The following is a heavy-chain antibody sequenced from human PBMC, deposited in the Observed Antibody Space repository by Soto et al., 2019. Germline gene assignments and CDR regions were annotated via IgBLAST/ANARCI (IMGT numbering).Heavy chain of an antibody. Sequence: GGSLRLSCAASGFTFSRYGMHWVRQAPGKGLEWVAVIWYDGSNKYYADSVKGRFTISRDNSKNTLYLQMNSLRAEDTAVYYCARVGFGRLVNHYFDYWGQGT. CDR1: GFTFSRYG. J-gene: IGHJ4*02. V-gene: IGHV3-33*01. D-gene: IGHD6-6*01. CDR3: ARVGFGRLVNHYFDY. CDR2: IWYDGSNK.